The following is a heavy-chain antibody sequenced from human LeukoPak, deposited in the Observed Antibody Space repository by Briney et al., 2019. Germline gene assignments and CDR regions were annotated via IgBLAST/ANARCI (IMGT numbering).Heavy chain of an antibody. CDR1: GGSISTSNYY. V-gene: IGHV4-39*07. J-gene: IGHJ5*02. CDR2: IFYSGST. CDR3: ARLKGSFGGVIDKYNWFDP. D-gene: IGHD3-16*02. Sequence: PSETLSLTCTVSGGSISTSNYYWGWIRQPPGKGLEWIGNIFYSGSTYYSPSLRSRVTISLDTSRNQFSLKLSSVTAADTAVYYCARLKGSFGGVIDKYNWFDPWGQGTLVTVSS.